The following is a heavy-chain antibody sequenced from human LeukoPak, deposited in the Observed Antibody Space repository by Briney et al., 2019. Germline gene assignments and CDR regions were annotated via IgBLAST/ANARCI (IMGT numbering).Heavy chain of an antibody. Sequence: SETLSPTCTVSGGSISSYYWSWIRQPAGKGLEWIGRIYTSGSTNYNPSLKSRVTMSVDTSKNQFSLKLSSVTAADTAVYYCARDPQGYSSSWGNWFDPWGQGTLVTVSS. CDR1: GGSISSYY. J-gene: IGHJ5*02. CDR3: ARDPQGYSSSWGNWFDP. V-gene: IGHV4-4*07. CDR2: IYTSGST. D-gene: IGHD6-13*01.